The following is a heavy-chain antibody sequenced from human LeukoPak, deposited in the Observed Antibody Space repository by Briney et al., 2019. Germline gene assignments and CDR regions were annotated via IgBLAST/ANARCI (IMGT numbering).Heavy chain of an antibody. CDR1: GGSISSGDYY. CDR2: IYYSGST. D-gene: IGHD2-2*01. J-gene: IGHJ5*02. Sequence: SETLSLTCTVSGGSISSGDYYWSWIRQPPGKGLEWIGYIYYSGSTYYNPSLKSRVTILVDTSKNQFSLKLSSVTAADTAVYYCARVRSQLLSVWFDPWGQGTLVTVSS. V-gene: IGHV4-30-4*08. CDR3: ARVRSQLLSVWFDP.